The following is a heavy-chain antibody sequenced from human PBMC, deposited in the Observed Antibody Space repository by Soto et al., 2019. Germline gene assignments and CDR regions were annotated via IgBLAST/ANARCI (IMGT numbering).Heavy chain of an antibody. J-gene: IGHJ4*02. Sequence: QVQLQESGPGLVRPSQTLSLTCTVSGGSISNGGFYWSWIRQRPGKGLEWIGNIFYSGNTDYNPSLKSRVTISIDTSRNQFSLKLNSVTAADTSVYYCASHRRSVWGSYRPPLDYWGQGTLVTVSS. CDR2: IFYSGNT. V-gene: IGHV4-31*03. CDR1: GGSISNGGFY. D-gene: IGHD3-16*02. CDR3: ASHRRSVWGSYRPPLDY.